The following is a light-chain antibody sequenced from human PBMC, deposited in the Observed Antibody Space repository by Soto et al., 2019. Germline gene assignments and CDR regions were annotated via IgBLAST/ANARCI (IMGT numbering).Light chain of an antibody. Sequence: DIVMNQSPDSLAVSVSERATSNCKSSQNVLYSSNNKNYLAWYQQKPGQPPKLLIYWASTRESGVPDRFSGSGSGTDFTLTISSLQAEDVAVYYCQQYYSTPLTFGGGTKVDIK. J-gene: IGKJ4*01. CDR1: QNVLYSSNNKNY. CDR3: QQYYSTPLT. V-gene: IGKV4-1*01. CDR2: WAS.